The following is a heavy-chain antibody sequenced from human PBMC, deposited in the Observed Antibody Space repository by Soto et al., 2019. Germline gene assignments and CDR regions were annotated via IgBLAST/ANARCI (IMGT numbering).Heavy chain of an antibody. CDR2: IIPIFGTA. D-gene: IGHD3-9*01. Sequence: ASVKVSCKASGGTFSSYAISWVRQAPGQGLEWMGGIIPIFGTANYAQKFQGRVTITADESTSTAYMELSSLRSEDTAVYYCASSRPNYDILTGTSYYFDYWGQGTLVTVSS. V-gene: IGHV1-69*13. J-gene: IGHJ4*02. CDR3: ASSRPNYDILTGTSYYFDY. CDR1: GGTFSSYA.